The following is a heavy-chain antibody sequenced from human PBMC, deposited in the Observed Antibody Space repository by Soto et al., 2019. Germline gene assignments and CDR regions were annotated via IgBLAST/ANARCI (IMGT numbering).Heavy chain of an antibody. J-gene: IGHJ4*02. V-gene: IGHV4-39*07. D-gene: IGHD3-10*01. CDR1: GGSISSSDYY. CDR2: IYYSGST. CDR3: ARYGSGSYYTHNFDY. Sequence: SETLSLTCTVSGGSISSSDYYWGWIRQPPGKGLEWIGTIYYSGSTYYNPSLKSRVTISVDTSKNQFSLKLSSVTAADTAVYYCARYGSGSYYTHNFDYWGQGTLVTVSS.